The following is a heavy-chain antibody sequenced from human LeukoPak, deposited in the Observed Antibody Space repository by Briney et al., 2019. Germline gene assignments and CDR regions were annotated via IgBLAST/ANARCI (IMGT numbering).Heavy chain of an antibody. D-gene: IGHD6-13*01. CDR3: SRASTMAAPGAMPNDF. J-gene: IGHJ4*02. CDR2: INPNSGGT. CDR1: GYTFTDYY. V-gene: IGHV1-2*02. Sequence: ASVKVSCKASGYTFTDYYMHWVRQAPGQGLEWVGWINPNSGGTNYAQKFQGRVTMTRDTSISTAYMELSSLRSDDSAVYFCSRASTMAAPGAMPNDFWGQGTLVTVSS.